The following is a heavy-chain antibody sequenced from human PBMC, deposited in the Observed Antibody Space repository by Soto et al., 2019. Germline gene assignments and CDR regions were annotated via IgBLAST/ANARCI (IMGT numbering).Heavy chain of an antibody. CDR3: ARGSGAMYYYDSSGYSRGFDY. CDR2: IIPIFGTA. V-gene: IGHV1-69*13. J-gene: IGHJ4*02. D-gene: IGHD3-22*01. Sequence: SSVKVSCKASGGTFSSYPISWVRQAPGQGLEWMGGIIPIFGTANYAQKFQGRVTITADESTSTAYMELSSLRSEDTAVYYCARGSGAMYYYDSSGYSRGFDYWGQGTLVTVSS. CDR1: GGTFSSYP.